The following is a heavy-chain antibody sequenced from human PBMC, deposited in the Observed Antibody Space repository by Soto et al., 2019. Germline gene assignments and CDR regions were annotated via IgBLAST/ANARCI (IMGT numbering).Heavy chain of an antibody. CDR2: IKSKTDGGTT. V-gene: IGHV3-15*07. D-gene: IGHD2-15*01. CDR1: GFTFSNAW. J-gene: IGHJ5*02. CDR3: TNVVVVVAATENNWFDP. Sequence: GGSLRLSCAASGFTFSNAWMNWVRQAPGKGLEWVGRIKSKTDGGTTDYAAPVKGRFTISRDDSKNTLYLKMNSLKTGDTAVYYCTNVVVVVAATENNWFDPWGQGTLVTVSS.